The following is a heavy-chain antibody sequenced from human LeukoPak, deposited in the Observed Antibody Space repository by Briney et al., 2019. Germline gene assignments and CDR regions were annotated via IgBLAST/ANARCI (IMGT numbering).Heavy chain of an antibody. J-gene: IGHJ4*02. CDR2: ISSSSSYI. V-gene: IGHV3-21*01. Sequence: GGSLRLSCAAAGFTFSSYGMHWVRQAPAKGLEWVSSISSSSSYIYYADSVKGRFTISRDNAKNSLYLQMNSLRAEDTAVYYCVGDYYGSGSHDYWGQGTLVTVSS. CDR3: VGDYYGSGSHDY. D-gene: IGHD3-10*01. CDR1: GFTFSSYG.